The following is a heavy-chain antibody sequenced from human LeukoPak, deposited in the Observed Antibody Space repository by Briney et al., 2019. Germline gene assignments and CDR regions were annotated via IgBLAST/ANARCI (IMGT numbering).Heavy chain of an antibody. CDR3: ARSGKIYFDWLLDY. V-gene: IGHV3-30*03. CDR2: ISYDGSNK. Sequence: GGSLRLSCAASGFTFSSYGMHWVRQAPGKGLEWVAVISYDGSNKYYADSVKGRFTISRDNSKNTLYLQMNSLRAEDTAVYYCARSGKIYFDWLLDYWGQGTLVTVSS. J-gene: IGHJ4*02. CDR1: GFTFSSYG. D-gene: IGHD3-9*01.